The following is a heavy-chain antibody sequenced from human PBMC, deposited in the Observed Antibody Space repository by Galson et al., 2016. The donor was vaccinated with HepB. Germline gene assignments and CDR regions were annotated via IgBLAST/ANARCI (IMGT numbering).Heavy chain of an antibody. CDR1: GFSLHTDGVG. V-gene: IGHV2-5*02. Sequence: PALVKPPQTLTLTCTFSGFSLHTDGVGVGWFRQPPGKTLEWLAVIYWDDDTRYSPALKTRLTITKDTSKNQVVLTMTNMDPVDTATYYCAHRHCEFWSAFLHWGPGTPLTVSS. D-gene: IGHD3-3*01. CDR2: IYWDDDT. CDR3: AHRHCEFWSAFLH. J-gene: IGHJ4*02.